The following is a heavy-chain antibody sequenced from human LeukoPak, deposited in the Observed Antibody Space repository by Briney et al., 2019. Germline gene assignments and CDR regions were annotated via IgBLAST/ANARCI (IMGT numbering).Heavy chain of an antibody. V-gene: IGHV4-38-2*01. CDR3: ARQYCSSTSCLDDFDY. J-gene: IGHJ4*02. CDR1: GYSISSGYY. Sequence: SETLSLTCAVSGYSISSGYYWGWIRQPPGKGLEWIGSIYHSGSTYYNPSLKSRVTISVDTSKNQFSLKLSSVTAADTAVYYCARQYCSSTSCLDDFDYWGQGTLVTVSS. D-gene: IGHD2-2*01. CDR2: IYHSGST.